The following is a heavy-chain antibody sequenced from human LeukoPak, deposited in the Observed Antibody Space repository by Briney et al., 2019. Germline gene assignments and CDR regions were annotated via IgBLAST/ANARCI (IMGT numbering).Heavy chain of an antibody. CDR2: ISYDGSNK. J-gene: IGHJ4*02. CDR1: EFTVSSYG. Sequence: PGGSLRLSCAASEFTVSSYGMHWVRQAPGKGLEWVAVISYDGSNKYYADSVKGRFTISRDNSKNTLYLQMNSLRAEDTAVYYCAKDLYGDYGGGDFDYWGQGTLVTVSS. D-gene: IGHD4-17*01. CDR3: AKDLYGDYGGGDFDY. V-gene: IGHV3-30*18.